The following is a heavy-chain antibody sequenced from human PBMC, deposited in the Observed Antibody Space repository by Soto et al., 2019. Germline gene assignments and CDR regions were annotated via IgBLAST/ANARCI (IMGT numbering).Heavy chain of an antibody. CDR3: ARGGVVVTRYEYFLH. CDR2: IYNSVTT. Sequence: TLCLTGTVSGAAISRGSYYWTWIRHSPGKRLEWIGNIYNSVTTSYNPALRGRVTISVDTSKNQLSLRLNSVTAADTALYFCARGGVVVTRYEYFLHGGQGT. CDR1: GAAISRGSYY. J-gene: IGHJ1*01. D-gene: IGHD3-3*01. V-gene: IGHV4-31*03.